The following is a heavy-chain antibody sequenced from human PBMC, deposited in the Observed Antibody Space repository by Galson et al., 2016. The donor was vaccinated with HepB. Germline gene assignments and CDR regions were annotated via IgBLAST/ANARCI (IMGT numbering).Heavy chain of an antibody. CDR1: GFTFRSYA. CDR3: AKAAGRAADGLNFDS. V-gene: IGHV3-23*01. D-gene: IGHD6-13*01. CDR2: ISGSGGTT. Sequence: SLRLSCAASGFTFRSYAMGWVRQAPGKGLEWVSTISGSGGTTYYADSVKGRFTISRDNSKNTLYLQMNSLRVEDTGVYYCAKAAGRAADGLNFDSWGQGTLASVSS. J-gene: IGHJ4*02.